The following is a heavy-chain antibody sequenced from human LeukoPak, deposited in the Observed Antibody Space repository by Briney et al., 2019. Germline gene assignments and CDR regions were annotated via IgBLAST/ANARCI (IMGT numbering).Heavy chain of an antibody. D-gene: IGHD3/OR15-3a*01. Sequence: PGGCLRLSCAASGFTFRSHEMNWVRQAPGKGLEWVSYISSSGNTIYYADSVKGRFTISRDNAKDSLYLQMNSLRAEDTAVYYCARPESPLHGLSWYDSWGQGTLVTVSS. J-gene: IGHJ5*01. CDR2: ISSSGNTI. CDR3: ARPESPLHGLSWYDS. CDR1: GFTFRSHE. V-gene: IGHV3-48*03.